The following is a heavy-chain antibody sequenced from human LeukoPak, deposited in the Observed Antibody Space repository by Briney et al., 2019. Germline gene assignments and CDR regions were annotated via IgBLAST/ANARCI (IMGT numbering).Heavy chain of an antibody. CDR2: ISSSSSTI. CDR3: ASQNDGASFQAGYYDSSGYYYFY. J-gene: IGHJ4*02. D-gene: IGHD3-22*01. Sequence: GGSLRLSCAASGFTFSSYGMHWVRQAPGKGLEWVSYISSSSSTIYYADSVKGRFTISRDNAKNSLSLQMNSLRAEDTAVYYCASQNDGASFQAGYYDSSGYYYFYWGQGTLVTVSS. V-gene: IGHV3-48*04. CDR1: GFTFSSYG.